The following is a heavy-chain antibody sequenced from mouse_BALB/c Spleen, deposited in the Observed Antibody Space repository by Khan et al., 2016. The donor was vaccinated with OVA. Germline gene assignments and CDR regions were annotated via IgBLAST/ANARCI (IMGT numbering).Heavy chain of an antibody. CDR3: ARFGYYDAMDY. CDR1: GFSLTDYG. J-gene: IGHJ4*01. Sequence: QVRLQQSGPGLVAPSQSLSITCTVSGFSLTDYGVNWVRQPPGKGLEWLGMIWGDGSTDYNSALKSRLSISKDNSKSQVFLKMNSLQTDDTARYYCARFGYYDAMDYWGQGTSVTVSS. CDR2: IWGDGST. V-gene: IGHV2-6-7*01. D-gene: IGHD2-2*01.